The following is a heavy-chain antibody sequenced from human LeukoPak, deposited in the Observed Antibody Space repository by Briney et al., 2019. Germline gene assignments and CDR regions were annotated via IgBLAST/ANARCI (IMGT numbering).Heavy chain of an antibody. Sequence: ASVKVSCKASGYTFTNYYIHWVRQAPGQGLGWMGRINPNSGDTNYAQKFQGRVTMTRDTSITTAYMELSGLRSDDTAVYYCAKSQKGYFDYWGQGTLVTVSS. CDR3: AKSQKGYFDY. V-gene: IGHV1-2*06. CDR1: GYTFTNYY. CDR2: INPNSGDT. J-gene: IGHJ4*02.